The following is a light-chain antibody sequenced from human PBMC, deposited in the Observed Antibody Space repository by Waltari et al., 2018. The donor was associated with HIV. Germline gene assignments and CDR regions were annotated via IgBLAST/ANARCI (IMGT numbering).Light chain of an antibody. J-gene: IGLJ2*01. V-gene: IGLV2-11*01. CDR2: DVN. Sequence: QSALTQPRSVSGSPGQSVTISCVGTSNDIGAYNYVSWSQQHPGKAPKVMIYDVNKRPSGVPDRFSGSKSGYTASLTISGLQAEDEADYYCCSYAGSREIFGGGTKLTVL. CDR1: SNDIGAYNY. CDR3: CSYAGSREI.